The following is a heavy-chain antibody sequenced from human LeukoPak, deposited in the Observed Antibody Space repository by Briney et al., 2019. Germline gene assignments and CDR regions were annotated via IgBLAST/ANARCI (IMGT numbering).Heavy chain of an antibody. Sequence: GASVKVSCKASGYTFTTYTMHRVRQAPGQRLEWMGWINAGNGNTKYSQKFQGRVTITRDTSASTAYMELSSLRSEDTAMYYCARDLGLSSGYAYYYYGMDVWGQGTTVIVSS. CDR1: GYTFTTYT. J-gene: IGHJ6*02. CDR2: INAGNGNT. V-gene: IGHV1-3*01. D-gene: IGHD3-22*01. CDR3: ARDLGLSSGYAYYYYGMDV.